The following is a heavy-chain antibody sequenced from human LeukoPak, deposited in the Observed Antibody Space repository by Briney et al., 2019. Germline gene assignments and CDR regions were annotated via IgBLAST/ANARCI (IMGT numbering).Heavy chain of an antibody. CDR3: ARDYGGSSPFDY. CDR2: ISSRSRTI. D-gene: IGHD4-23*01. CDR1: GFTFSSYS. J-gene: IGHJ4*02. V-gene: IGHV3-48*04. Sequence: GGSLRLSCAASGFTFSSYSMNWVRQAPGKGLEWVSYISSRSRTIYYADSVKGRFTISRDNAKNSLYLHMNSLRAEDTAVYYCARDYGGSSPFDYWGQGTLVTVSS.